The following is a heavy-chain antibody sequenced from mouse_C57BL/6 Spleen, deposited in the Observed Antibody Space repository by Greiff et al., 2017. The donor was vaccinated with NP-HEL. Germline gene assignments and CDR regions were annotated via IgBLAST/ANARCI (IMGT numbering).Heavy chain of an antibody. CDR3: ARHDGPLRGMDY. J-gene: IGHJ4*01. D-gene: IGHD2-3*01. CDR2: IWSGGST. V-gene: IGHV2-2*01. Sequence: VKLQESGPGLVQPSQSLSITSTVSGFSLTSYGVHWARQSPGKCLVWLGVIWSGGSTVYHAAFISRLSVSKDNSKRQVFFKMNSLQADDTAIYYCARHDGPLRGMDYWRQGTSVT. CDR1: GFSLTSYG.